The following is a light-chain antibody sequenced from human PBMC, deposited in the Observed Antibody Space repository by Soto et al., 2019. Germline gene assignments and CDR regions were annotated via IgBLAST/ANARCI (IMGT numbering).Light chain of an antibody. J-gene: IGKJ1*01. CDR3: QQYSSSPWT. V-gene: IGKV3-20*01. CDR1: QSVSSSY. Sequence: EIVLTQSPGTLSLSPGERATLSCRASQSVSSSYLAWYQQKPGQAPRLLIYGASSRATGTPDRFSGSGSETDFTLTISRLEPEDFAVYYCQQYSSSPWTFGQGTKVEIK. CDR2: GAS.